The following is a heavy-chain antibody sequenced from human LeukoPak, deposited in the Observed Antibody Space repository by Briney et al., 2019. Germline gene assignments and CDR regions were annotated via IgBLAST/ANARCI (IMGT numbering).Heavy chain of an antibody. Sequence: PGGSLRLSCTVSGFTVSSNSMSWVRQAAGKGLEWVSFIYSDNTHYSDSVKGRFTISRDNSKNTLYPQMNSLGAEDTAVYYCARRAGAYSHPYDYWGQGTLVTVSS. CDR2: IYSDNT. V-gene: IGHV3-53*01. CDR1: GFTVSSNS. J-gene: IGHJ4*02. D-gene: IGHD4/OR15-4a*01. CDR3: ARRAGAYSHPYDY.